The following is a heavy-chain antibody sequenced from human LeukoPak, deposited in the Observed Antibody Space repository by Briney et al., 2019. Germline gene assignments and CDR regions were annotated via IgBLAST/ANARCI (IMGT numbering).Heavy chain of an antibody. V-gene: IGHV1-18*01. CDR3: ARDSDDSSGYYYDL. Sequence: ASVKVSCKASGYTFTTYGISWVRQAPGQGLEWMGWISAYNGNTNYAQKLQGRVTMTTDTSTSTAYMELRSLRSDDTAVYYCARDSDDSSGYYYDLWGQGTLVTVSS. J-gene: IGHJ4*02. D-gene: IGHD3-22*01. CDR1: GYTFTTYG. CDR2: ISAYNGNT.